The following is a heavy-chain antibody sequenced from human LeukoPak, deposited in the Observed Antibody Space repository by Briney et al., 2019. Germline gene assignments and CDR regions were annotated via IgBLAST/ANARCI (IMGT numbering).Heavy chain of an antibody. D-gene: IGHD1-26*01. CDR3: ARDGSGSYYSRYYYYGMDV. Sequence: SVKVSCKASGGTFSSYAISWVRQAPGQGLEWMGGIIPIFGTANYAQKFQGRVTITADESTSTAYMELSSLRSEDTAVYYCARDGSGSYYSRYYYYGMDVWGQGTTVTVPS. CDR2: IIPIFGTA. CDR1: GGTFSSYA. J-gene: IGHJ6*02. V-gene: IGHV1-69*13.